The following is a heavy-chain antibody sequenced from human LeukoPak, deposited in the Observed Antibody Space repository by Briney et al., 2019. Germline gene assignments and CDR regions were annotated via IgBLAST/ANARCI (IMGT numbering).Heavy chain of an antibody. J-gene: IGHJ1*01. D-gene: IGHD1-14*01. CDR1: GFIFSDYA. V-gene: IGHV3-48*02. CDR2: ISRDNRII. CDR3: ASVGRPLSLDQFFQH. Sequence: GRSLRLSCAASGFIFSDYAIKWIRQAPGRGLEWVSFISRDNRIIHYADSVKGRFTISRDDARNSLYLQMDSLRDEDTALYYCASVGRPLSLDQFFQHWGQGTVVTVSS.